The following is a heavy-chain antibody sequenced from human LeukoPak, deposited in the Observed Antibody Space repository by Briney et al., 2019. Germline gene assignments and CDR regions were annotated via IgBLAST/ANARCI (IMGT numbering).Heavy chain of an antibody. J-gene: IGHJ4*02. Sequence: PGGSLRLSCAASGFTFSSYAMSWVRQAPGKGLEWVSAISGGGGSTYYADSVKGRFTISRDNSKNTLYLQMNSLRAEDTAVYYCAKDISNPAMVYVFDYWGQGTLVTVSS. CDR3: AKDISNPAMVYVFDY. CDR1: GFTFSSYA. V-gene: IGHV3-23*01. CDR2: ISGGGGST. D-gene: IGHD5-18*01.